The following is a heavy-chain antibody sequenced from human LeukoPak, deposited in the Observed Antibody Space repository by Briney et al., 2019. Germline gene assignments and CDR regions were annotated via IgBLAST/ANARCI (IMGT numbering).Heavy chain of an antibody. CDR2: ISAYNGNT. CDR3: AREAHIVVVPAASYYYYYGMDV. V-gene: IGHV1-18*01. D-gene: IGHD2-2*01. Sequence: ASVKVSCKASGYTFTSYGISWVRQAPGQGLEWMGWISAYNGNTNYAQKLQGRVTMTTDTSTSTAYMELRSLRSDDTAVYYCAREAHIVVVPAASYYYYYGMDVWGQGTTVTVSS. J-gene: IGHJ6*02. CDR1: GYTFTSYG.